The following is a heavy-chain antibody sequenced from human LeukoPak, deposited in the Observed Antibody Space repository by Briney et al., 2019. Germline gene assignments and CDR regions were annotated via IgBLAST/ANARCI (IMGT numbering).Heavy chain of an antibody. CDR3: AKELDYYGSGSYSSYDWFDP. Sequence: GGSLRLSCAASGFTFSSYAMSWVRQAPGKGLEWVSAISGSGGSTYYADSVKGRFTISRDNSKNTLYLQMNSLRAEDTAVYYCAKELDYYGSGSYSSYDWFDPWGQGTLVTVSS. V-gene: IGHV3-23*01. J-gene: IGHJ5*02. CDR2: ISGSGGST. CDR1: GFTFSSYA. D-gene: IGHD3-10*01.